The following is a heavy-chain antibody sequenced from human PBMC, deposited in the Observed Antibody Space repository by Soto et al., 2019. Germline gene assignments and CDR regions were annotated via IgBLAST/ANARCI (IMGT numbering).Heavy chain of an antibody. Sequence: GGSLRLSCAASGFTFSSYAMSWVRQAPGKGLEWVSAISGSGGSTYYADSVKGRFTISRDNSKNTLYLQMNSLRAEDTAVYYCAKVEYCSGGSCYSLDYWGQGTLVTVSS. CDR3: AKVEYCSGGSCYSLDY. CDR2: ISGSGGST. V-gene: IGHV3-23*01. CDR1: GFTFSSYA. J-gene: IGHJ4*02. D-gene: IGHD2-15*01.